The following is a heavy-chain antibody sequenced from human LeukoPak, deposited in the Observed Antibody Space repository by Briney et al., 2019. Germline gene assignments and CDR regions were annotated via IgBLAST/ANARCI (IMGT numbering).Heavy chain of an antibody. V-gene: IGHV4-34*01. CDR1: GGSFSGYY. CDR3: ARGSTPGQFDY. D-gene: IGHD3-10*01. Sequence: SETLSLTCAVYGGSFSGYYWGWIRQPPGKGLEWIGEINHSGSTNYNPSLKSRVTISVDTSKNQFSLKLSSVTAADTAVYYCARGSTPGQFDYWGQGTLVTVSS. CDR2: INHSGST. J-gene: IGHJ4*02.